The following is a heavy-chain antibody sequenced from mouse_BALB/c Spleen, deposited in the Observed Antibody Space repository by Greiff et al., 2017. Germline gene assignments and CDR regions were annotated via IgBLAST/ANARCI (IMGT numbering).Heavy chain of an antibody. D-gene: IGHD1-3*01. V-gene: IGHV1-5*01. Sequence: VQLQQSGTVLARPGASVKMSCKASGYTFTSYWMHWVKQRPGQGLEWIGAIYPGNSDTSYNQKFKGKAKLTAVTSTSTAYMELSSLTNEDSAVYYCTRGGYAQWDFDYWGQGTTLTVSS. J-gene: IGHJ2*01. CDR1: GYTFTSYW. CDR2: IYPGNSDT. CDR3: TRGGYAQWDFDY.